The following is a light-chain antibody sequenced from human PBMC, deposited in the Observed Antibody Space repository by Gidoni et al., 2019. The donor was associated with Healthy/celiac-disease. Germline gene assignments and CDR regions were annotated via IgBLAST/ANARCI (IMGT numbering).Light chain of an antibody. CDR2: AAS. CDR3: QQSYSTPIT. CDR1: QSTSSY. V-gene: IGKV1-39*01. Sequence: PSSLSASVGDRVTITCRASQSTSSYLNWYQQKPGKAPKLLIYAASSLQSGVPSRFSGSGSGTDFTLTISSLQPEDFATYYCQQSYSTPITFGQGTRLEIK. J-gene: IGKJ5*01.